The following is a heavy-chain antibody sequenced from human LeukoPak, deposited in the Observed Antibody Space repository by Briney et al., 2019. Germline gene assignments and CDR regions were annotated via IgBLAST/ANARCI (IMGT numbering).Heavy chain of an antibody. V-gene: IGHV1-2*02. CDR2: INPNSGGT. CDR3: ARSTGSSWSRGGWFDP. J-gene: IGHJ5*02. D-gene: IGHD6-13*01. CDR1: GYTFTDYY. Sequence: ASVKVSCKASGYTFTDYYMHWVRQAPGQGLEWMGWINPNSGGTNYAQKFQGRVTMTRDTSISTAYMELSRLRSDDTAVYYCARSTGSSWSRGGWFDPWGQGTLVTVSS.